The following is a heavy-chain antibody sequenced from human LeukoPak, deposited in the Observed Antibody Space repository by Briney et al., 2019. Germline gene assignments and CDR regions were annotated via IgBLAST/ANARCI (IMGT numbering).Heavy chain of an antibody. V-gene: IGHV3-13*01. Sequence: GGSLRLSCAASGFTFSNYDMHWVRHATGKSLEWVSVIGSAGDTDYSGSVKGRFTISRENAKNSLYLQMNNLRVGDTGVYYCARGLLSYPIWGQGTMVTVSS. CDR3: ARGLLSYPI. J-gene: IGHJ3*02. CDR2: IGSAGDT. CDR1: GFTFSNYD. D-gene: IGHD3-3*01.